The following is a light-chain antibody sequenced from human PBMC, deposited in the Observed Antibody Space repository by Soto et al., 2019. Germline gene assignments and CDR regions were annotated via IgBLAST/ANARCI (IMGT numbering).Light chain of an antibody. J-gene: IGKJ1*01. CDR3: QQTSITPWT. V-gene: IGKV1-39*01. CDR2: GAS. CDR1: QSIGRF. Sequence: EIQMTQSPSSLSASVGDRVTITCRASQSIGRFLNWYQQEPGKAPKLLMYGASSVHSGVPPRFSGGGYGTDFTITISSLQPEDSAAYYCQQTSITPWTFGQGTKVEIK.